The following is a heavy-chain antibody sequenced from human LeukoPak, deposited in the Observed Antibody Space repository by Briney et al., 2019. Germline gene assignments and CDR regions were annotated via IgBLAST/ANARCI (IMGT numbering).Heavy chain of an antibody. J-gene: IGHJ4*02. CDR1: GFALSDHY. D-gene: IGHD3-22*01. V-gene: IGHV3-11*01. Sequence: GGSLRLSCVASGFALSDHYMSWIRQAPGKGLEWISYISSTATTKNYADSVKGRFTISRDNAKNSLFLQMDSPRAEDTAVYYCASEAYYDSGGFANWGQGTLVTVSS. CDR3: ASEAYYDSGGFAN. CDR2: ISSTATTK.